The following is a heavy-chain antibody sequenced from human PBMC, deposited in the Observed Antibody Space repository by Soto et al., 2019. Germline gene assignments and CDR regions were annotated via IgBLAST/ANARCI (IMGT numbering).Heavy chain of an antibody. J-gene: IGHJ4*02. Sequence: PGGSLRLSCAESGFTFSDFGMSWVRQAPGKGLEWVSVISASGDATYYAASVKGRFTLSRDNSKNTLYLQMNSLTVADTAVYYCAKKVTIYAVDPADYWGQGTQVTVSS. CDR1: GFTFSDFG. V-gene: IGHV3-23*01. CDR3: AKKVTIYAVDPADY. D-gene: IGHD3-3*01. CDR2: ISASGDAT.